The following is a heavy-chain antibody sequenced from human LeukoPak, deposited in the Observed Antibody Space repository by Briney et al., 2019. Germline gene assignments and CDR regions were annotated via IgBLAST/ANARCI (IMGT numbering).Heavy chain of an antibody. Sequence: PGGSLRLSCAASGFTYSSYGMHWVRQAPGKGLEWVAFIRYDGSNKYYADSVKGRFTISRDNSKNMLDLQMNRLRGEDTAVYYCAKDPAFDYWGQGTLVTLSS. V-gene: IGHV3-30*02. J-gene: IGHJ4*02. CDR3: AKDPAFDY. CDR2: IRYDGSNK. D-gene: IGHD2-2*01. CDR1: GFTYSSYG.